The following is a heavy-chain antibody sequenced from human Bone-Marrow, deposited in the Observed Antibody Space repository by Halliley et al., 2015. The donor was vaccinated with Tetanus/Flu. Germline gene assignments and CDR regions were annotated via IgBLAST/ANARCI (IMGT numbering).Heavy chain of an antibody. CDR2: IYWDDDK. D-gene: IGHD1-26*01. CDR3: AHLKVGASFFDY. V-gene: IGHV2-5*02. J-gene: IGHJ4*02. Sequence: EWLAVIYWDDDKLYSPSLKSRVTIIKDPSINQVVLTMTNMDPVDAATYYCAHLKVGASFFDYWGQGTLVTVSS.